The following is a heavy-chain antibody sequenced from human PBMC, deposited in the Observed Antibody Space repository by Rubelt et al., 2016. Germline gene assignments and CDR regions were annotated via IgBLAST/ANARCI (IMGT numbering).Heavy chain of an antibody. J-gene: IGHJ4*02. V-gene: IGHV1-18*04. CDR2: ISAYSGNT. CDR1: GYTFTGYS. CDR3: VRNVAVAGTLFGW. Sequence: QVQLVQSGAGVKKPGASVKVSCKASGYTFTGYSISWVRQAPGQGLEWMGWISAYSGNTKYAQKLQGRVTLNTETTMMKAYMCLRRLRPDDTAVYYCVRNVAVAGTLFGWWGQGTPVTVS. D-gene: IGHD6-13*01.